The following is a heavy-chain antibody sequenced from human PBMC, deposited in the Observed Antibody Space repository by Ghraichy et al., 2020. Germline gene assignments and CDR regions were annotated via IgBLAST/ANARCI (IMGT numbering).Heavy chain of an antibody. D-gene: IGHD5-24*01. CDR3: AREFWDGDNKDAFDI. CDR1: GFTFTTYA. V-gene: IGHV3-30*04. Sequence: GGSLRLSCAASGFTFTTYAIHWVRQAPGKGLEWVALISYDGSHIYYADSVKGRFTISRDTSKKTVDLQMSSLRPEDTALYYCAREFWDGDNKDAFDIWGQGTIVTVSS. J-gene: IGHJ3*02. CDR2: ISYDGSHI.